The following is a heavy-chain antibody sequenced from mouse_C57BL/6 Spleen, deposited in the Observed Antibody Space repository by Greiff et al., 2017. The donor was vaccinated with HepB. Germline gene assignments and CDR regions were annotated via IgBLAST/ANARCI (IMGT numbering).Heavy chain of an antibody. CDR1: GYTFTDHT. V-gene: IGHV1-78*01. D-gene: IGHD1-1*01. Sequence: VQLQQSDAELVKPGASVKISCKVSGYTFTDHTIHWMKQRPEQGLEWIGYIYPRDGSTKYNEKFKGKATLTADKSSSTAYMQLNSLTSADSAVYFCARPSDYYGSSYWFAYWGQGTLVTVAA. J-gene: IGHJ3*01. CDR3: ARPSDYYGSSYWFAY. CDR2: IYPRDGST.